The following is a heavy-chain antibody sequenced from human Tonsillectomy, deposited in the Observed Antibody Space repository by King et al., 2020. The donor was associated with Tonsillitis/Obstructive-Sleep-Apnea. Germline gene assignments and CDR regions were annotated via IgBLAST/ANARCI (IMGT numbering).Heavy chain of an antibody. Sequence: VQLVESGSELKKPGASVKVSCRASGYTFSHYAMNWVRQAPGQGLEWMGWINTNTGNPTYAQGFTGRFVFSLDTSVSTAYLQISSLKAEDTAVYYCAREMELRYYYYMDVWGKGTTVTVSS. J-gene: IGHJ6*03. CDR3: AREMELRYYYYMDV. CDR1: GYTFSHYA. V-gene: IGHV7-4-1*02. D-gene: IGHD1-7*01. CDR2: INTNTGNP.